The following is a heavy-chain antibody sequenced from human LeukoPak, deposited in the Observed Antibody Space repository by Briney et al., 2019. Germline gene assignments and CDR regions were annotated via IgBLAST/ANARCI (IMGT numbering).Heavy chain of an antibody. CDR1: GGSFTFTSHA. D-gene: IGHD3-22*01. V-gene: IGHV1-69*13. CDR2: LIPIYGSA. J-gene: IGHJ3*02. Sequence: ASVKVSYKASGGSFTFTSHAISWVRQAPGQGLEWMGGLIPIYGSANYAQKFQGRVTITSDESTRTVYMELSSLRPEDSAVYYCAGFFYDNSGDAFDIWGQGTMVTVSS. CDR3: AGFFYDNSGDAFDI.